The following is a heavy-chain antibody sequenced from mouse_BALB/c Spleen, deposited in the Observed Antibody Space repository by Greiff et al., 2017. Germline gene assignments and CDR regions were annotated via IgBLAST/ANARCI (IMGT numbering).Heavy chain of an antibody. V-gene: IGHV1-4*02. D-gene: IGHD1-2*01. CDR2: INPSSGYT. CDR3: AREITTAYYAMDY. J-gene: IGHJ4*01. Sequence: VMLVESAAELARPGASVKMSCKASGYTFTSYTMHWVKQRPGQGLEWIGYINPSSGYTEYNQKFKDKTTLTADKSSSTAYMQLSSLTSEDSAVYYCAREITTAYYAMDYWGQGTSVTVSS. CDR1: GYTFTSYT.